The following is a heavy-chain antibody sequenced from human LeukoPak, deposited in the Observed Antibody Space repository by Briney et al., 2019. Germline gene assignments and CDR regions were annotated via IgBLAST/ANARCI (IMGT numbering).Heavy chain of an antibody. CDR2: INHSGST. D-gene: IGHD3-10*01. CDR1: GGSFSGYY. Sequence: SETLSLTCAVYGGSFSGYYWSWIRQPPGKGLEWIGEINHSGSTNYNPSLKSRVTISVDTSKNRFSLKLSSVTAADTAVYYCARGGLWFGELSGWFDPWGQGTLVTVSS. CDR3: ARGGLWFGELSGWFDP. V-gene: IGHV4-34*01. J-gene: IGHJ5*02.